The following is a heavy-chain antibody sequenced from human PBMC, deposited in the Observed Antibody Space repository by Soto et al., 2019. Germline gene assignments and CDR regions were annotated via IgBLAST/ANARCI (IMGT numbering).Heavy chain of an antibody. D-gene: IGHD6-13*01. CDR2: IVPLFGTT. Sequence: QVQLVQSGAEVKKPGSSVTVSCKASGGNFSNSGLSWVRQAPGQGLEWMGGIVPLFGTTNYAHKFRGRVTFTADESTSTAYMEVASLRSEDTAVYYCARASGRSWYNWFDPWGQGTLVTVST. V-gene: IGHV1-69*01. CDR1: GGNFSNSG. CDR3: ARASGRSWYNWFDP. J-gene: IGHJ5*02.